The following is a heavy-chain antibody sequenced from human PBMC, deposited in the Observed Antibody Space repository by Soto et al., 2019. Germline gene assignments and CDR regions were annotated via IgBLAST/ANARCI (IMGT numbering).Heavy chain of an antibody. Sequence: ASVKVSCKASGYTFTSYDINWVRQATGQGLEWMGWMNPNSGNTGYAQKFQGRATMTRNTSISTAYMELSSLRSEDTAVYYCARGIGVRYYDILTGYYSAPNDAFDIGGQGTMVTV. CDR2: MNPNSGNT. V-gene: IGHV1-8*01. J-gene: IGHJ3*02. CDR1: GYTFTSYD. CDR3: ARGIGVRYYDILTGYYSAPNDAFDI. D-gene: IGHD3-9*01.